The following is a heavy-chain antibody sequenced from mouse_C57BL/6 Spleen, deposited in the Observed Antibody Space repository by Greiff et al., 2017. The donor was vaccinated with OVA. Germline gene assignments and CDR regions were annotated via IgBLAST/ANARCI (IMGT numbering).Heavy chain of an antibody. V-gene: IGHV1-53*01. CDR3: ARWGITTGGT. Sequence: QVQLKESGTELVKPGASGYTFISYWMNWVKQRPGQGLEWIGNINPSNGGTNYNEKFKSKATLTVDKSSSTAYMQLSSLTSEDSAVYYCARWGITTGGTWGQGTTLTVSS. CDR2: INPSNGGT. D-gene: IGHD1-2*01. CDR1: GYTFISYW. J-gene: IGHJ2*01.